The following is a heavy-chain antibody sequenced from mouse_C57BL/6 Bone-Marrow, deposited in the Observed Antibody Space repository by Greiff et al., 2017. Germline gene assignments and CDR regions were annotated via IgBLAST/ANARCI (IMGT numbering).Heavy chain of an antibody. V-gene: IGHV7-3*01. J-gene: IGHJ3*01. CDR2: ISNKANGYTT. CDR3: ARWDGSLAD. CDR1: GFTFPDHY. Sequence: EVMLVESGGGLVQPGGSLSLSCAASGFTFPDHYMSWVRQPPGKALEWLGFISNKANGYTTEYSASVKGRFTISSDNSQSILYLQMNALRAEDSATYYCARWDGSLADWGQGTLVTVSA. D-gene: IGHD1-1*01.